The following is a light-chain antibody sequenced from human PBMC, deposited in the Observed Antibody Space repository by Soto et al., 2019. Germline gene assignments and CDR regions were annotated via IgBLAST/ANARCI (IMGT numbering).Light chain of an antibody. CDR3: QSYDSSLGGWL. V-gene: IGLV1-40*01. Sequence: QSVLTQPPSVSGAPGQRVTISCTGSSSNIGAGYDVHWYQQLPGTAPKLLVHGNTDRPSGVPDRFSGSKSGTSASLAITGLQAEDEADYYCQSYDSSLGGWLFGGGTKLTAL. J-gene: IGLJ2*01. CDR2: GNT. CDR1: SSNIGAGYD.